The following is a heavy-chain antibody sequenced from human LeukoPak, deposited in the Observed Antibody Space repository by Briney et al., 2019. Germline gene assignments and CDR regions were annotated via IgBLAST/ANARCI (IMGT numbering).Heavy chain of an antibody. CDR3: AMGDFWSGYYRYNWFDP. CDR2: IIPMFRTA. CDR1: GGSFSSYV. D-gene: IGHD3-3*01. Sequence: ASVKVSCKVSGGSFSSYVISWVRQAPGQGLQWMGGIIPMFRTAGYAQKFQDRVTITADESTSTAYMELSSLRSEDTAVYYCAMGDFWSGYYRYNWFDPWGQGTLVTVSS. J-gene: IGHJ5*02. V-gene: IGHV1-69*01.